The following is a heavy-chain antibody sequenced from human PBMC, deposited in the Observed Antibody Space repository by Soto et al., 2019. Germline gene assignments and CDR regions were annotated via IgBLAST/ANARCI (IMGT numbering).Heavy chain of an antibody. D-gene: IGHD3-9*01. V-gene: IGHV4-4*08. J-gene: IGHJ4*02. CDR3: ARSSTGYGGAV. CDR2: IHNSGRT. CDR1: GGSISGYY. Sequence: QVQLQESGPGLVKPSETLSLTCTVSGGSISGYYWTWIRQSPGKGLEWIGYIHNSGRTDYTPSLKSSVTISVDTSKHKSSLKVSSVTATDTAVYYSARSSTGYGGAVWGQGILVTVSS.